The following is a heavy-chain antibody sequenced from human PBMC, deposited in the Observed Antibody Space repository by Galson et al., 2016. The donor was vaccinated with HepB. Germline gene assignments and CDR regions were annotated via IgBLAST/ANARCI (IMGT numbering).Heavy chain of an antibody. V-gene: IGHV2-70*01. Sequence: PALVKPTQTLTMTCTFSGFSLSTSGMAVSWIRQLPGKALEWLAVIDWNGNKFYSPSLTTRLTISKDTSKNQVVLTLTNMDPVDTATYFCARYLRSHGYYVMDVWGQGNPGHRLL. J-gene: IGHJ6*02. CDR3: ARYLRSHGYYVMDV. CDR2: IDWNGNK. D-gene: IGHD4-17*01. CDR1: GFSLSTSGMA.